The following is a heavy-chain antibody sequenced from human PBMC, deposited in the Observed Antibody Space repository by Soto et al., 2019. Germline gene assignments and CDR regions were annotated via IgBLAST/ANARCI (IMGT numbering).Heavy chain of an antibody. CDR1: GGTFSSYA. D-gene: IGHD6-6*01. J-gene: IGHJ6*02. CDR3: ARSSIAAQVVTYYYGMDV. CDR2: IIPIFGTA. V-gene: IGHV1-69*12. Sequence: QVQLVQSGAEVKKPGSSVTVSCTASGGTFSSYAISWVRQAPGQGLEWMGGIIPIFGTANYAQKFQGRVTITADESTSTAYMELSSLRSEDTAVYYCARSSIAAQVVTYYYGMDVWGQGTTVTVSS.